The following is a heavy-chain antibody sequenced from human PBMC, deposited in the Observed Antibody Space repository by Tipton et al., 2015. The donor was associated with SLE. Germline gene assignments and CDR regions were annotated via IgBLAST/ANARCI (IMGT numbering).Heavy chain of an antibody. CDR1: GGSFSGYY. CDR2: INHSGST. Sequence: TLSLTCAVYGGSFSGYYWSWIRQPPGKGLEWIGEINHSGSTNYNPSLKSRVTISVDTSKNQFSLKLSSVTAADTAVYYCASRFGYSSTFPLVYWGQGTLVTVSS. D-gene: IGHD6-13*01. V-gene: IGHV4-34*01. J-gene: IGHJ4*02. CDR3: ASRFGYSSTFPLVY.